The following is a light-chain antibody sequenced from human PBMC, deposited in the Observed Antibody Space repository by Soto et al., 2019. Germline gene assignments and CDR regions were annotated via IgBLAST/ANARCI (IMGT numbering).Light chain of an antibody. CDR1: QSISSW. J-gene: IGKJ2*01. V-gene: IGKV1-5*01. Sequence: DIQMTQSPSALSASVGDRVTITCRASQSISSWLAWYQQKPGKAPKPLIYDASSLESRVPSRFSGSGSGTEFTLTISGLRPDDFATYYCQQYNTYSYTFGQGTKLEIK. CDR3: QQYNTYSYT. CDR2: DAS.